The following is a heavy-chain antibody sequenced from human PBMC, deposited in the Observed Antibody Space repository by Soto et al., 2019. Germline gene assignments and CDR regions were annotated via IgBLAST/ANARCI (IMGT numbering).Heavy chain of an antibody. Sequence: GGSLRLSCAASGFTFSSYAMHWVRQAPGKGLEWVAVISYDGSNKYYADSVKGRFTISRDNSKNTLYLQMNSLRAEDTAVYYCARGMYYDFWSGLGSYYYYSGMDVWGQGTTVTVSS. CDR1: GFTFSSYA. J-gene: IGHJ6*02. V-gene: IGHV3-30-3*01. D-gene: IGHD3-3*01. CDR3: ARGMYYDFWSGLGSYYYYSGMDV. CDR2: ISYDGSNK.